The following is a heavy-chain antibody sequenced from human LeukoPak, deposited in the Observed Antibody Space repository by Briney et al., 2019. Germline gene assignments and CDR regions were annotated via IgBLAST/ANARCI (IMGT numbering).Heavy chain of an antibody. CDR2: INSNSGGT. D-gene: IGHD5-18*01. CDR1: GYTFTGYY. Sequence: ASVRVSCKASGYTFTGYYIHWVRQAPGQGLEWMGWINSNSGGTNYAQKFRGRVTMTRDTSISTAYMELSRLTSDDTAVYYCASQTAIVNYYYHMDVWGKGTTVTVSS. V-gene: IGHV1-2*02. CDR3: ASQTAIVNYYYHMDV. J-gene: IGHJ6*03.